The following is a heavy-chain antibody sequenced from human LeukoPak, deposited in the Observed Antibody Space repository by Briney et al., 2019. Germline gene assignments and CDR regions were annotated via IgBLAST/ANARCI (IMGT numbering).Heavy chain of an antibody. D-gene: IGHD6-13*01. J-gene: IGHJ5*02. V-gene: IGHV3-23*01. CDR2: VSGSGGNT. CDR3: VIESPVAAVGRSWFDP. CDR1: GFTFSSYA. Sequence: GGSLRLSCAASGFTFSSYAMSWVRQAPGEGLEWVSTVSGSGGNTYYADSVKGRFTISRDNTKNTLYLQMNSLRAEDTAVYYCVIESPVAAVGRSWFDPWGQGTLVTVSS.